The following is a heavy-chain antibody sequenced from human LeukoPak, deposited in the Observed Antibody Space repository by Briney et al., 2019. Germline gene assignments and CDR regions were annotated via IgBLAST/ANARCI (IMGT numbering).Heavy chain of an antibody. D-gene: IGHD5-18*01. CDR2: SNPSGGST. V-gene: IGHV1-46*01. CDR3: ARDGYSYDSHQYGLQHYYYYYMDV. CDR1: GYTVTTYL. J-gene: IGHJ6*03. Sequence: ASVKVSCKASGYTVTTYLIHWAGQAPGQGREWMGISNPSGGSTSNAQKFQGRVTMTRDMSTSTVYMEQSSLRSEDTAVYYCARDGYSYDSHQYGLQHYYYYYMDVWGKGTTVTVSS.